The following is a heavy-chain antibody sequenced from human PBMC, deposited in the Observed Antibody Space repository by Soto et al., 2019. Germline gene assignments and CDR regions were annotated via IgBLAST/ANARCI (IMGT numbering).Heavy chain of an antibody. CDR1: GGTFSSYA. D-gene: IGHD6-6*01. J-gene: IGHJ5*02. Sequence: QVQLVQSGAEVTKPGSSVKVSCKASGGTFSSYAISWVRQAPGQGLEWMGGIIPIFGTANYAQKSQERVSNTAAESTNTAYMELSKLRSVDTALYYCAGRIAGRPNWFGPGGQRTLVTVSS. CDR3: AGRIAGRPNWFGP. CDR2: IIPIFGTA. V-gene: IGHV1-69*01.